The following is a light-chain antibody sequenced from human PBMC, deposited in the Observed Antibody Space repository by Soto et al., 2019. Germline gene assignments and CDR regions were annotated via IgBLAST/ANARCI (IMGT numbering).Light chain of an antibody. V-gene: IGLV1-44*01. CDR1: SSNIGSNT. Sequence: QSVLTQPPSASGTPAQRVTISCSGSSSNIGSNTVNWYQQLPGTAPKLLIYSNNQRPSGVPDRFSGSKSGTSASLAISGLQSEDEADYYCAAWDDSLNGVVFGGGTQLPVL. CDR3: AAWDDSLNGVV. CDR2: SNN. J-gene: IGLJ2*01.